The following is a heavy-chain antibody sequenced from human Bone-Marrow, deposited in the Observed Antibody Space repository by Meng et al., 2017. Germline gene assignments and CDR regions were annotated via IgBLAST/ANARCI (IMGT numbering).Heavy chain of an antibody. D-gene: IGHD6-13*01. CDR3: ARDGGWRQQLAQAYFDY. V-gene: IGHV3-30*04. CDR1: GFTFSSYA. J-gene: IGHJ4*02. Sequence: GSLKISCAASGFTFSSYAMHWVRQAPGKGLEWVAVISYDGSNKYYADSVKGRFTISRDNSKNTLYLQMNSLRAEDTAVYYCARDGGWRQQLAQAYFDYWGQGTLVTVSS. CDR2: ISYDGSNK.